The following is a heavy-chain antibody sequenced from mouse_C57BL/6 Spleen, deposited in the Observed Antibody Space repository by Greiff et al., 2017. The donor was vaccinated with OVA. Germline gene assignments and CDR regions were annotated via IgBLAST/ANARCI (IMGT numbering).Heavy chain of an antibody. CDR2: IDPSSGGT. CDR3: ARTTSTVVATDYLDY. CDR1: GYTFTSYW. D-gene: IGHD1-1*01. J-gene: IGHJ2*01. V-gene: IGHV1-72*01. Sequence: VQLQQPGAELVKPGASVKLSCKASGYTFTSYWMHWVKQRPGRGLEWIGRIDPSSGGTKYNEKFKSKATLTVDKPSSTAYMQLSSLTSEDSAVYYCARTTSTVVATDYLDYWGQGTTLTVSS.